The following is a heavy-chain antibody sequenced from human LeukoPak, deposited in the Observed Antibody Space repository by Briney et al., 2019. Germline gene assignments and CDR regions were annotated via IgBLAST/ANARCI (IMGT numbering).Heavy chain of an antibody. CDR2: ISTTSSYT. CDR3: ARDWYCSSSICYTDRNWFDP. J-gene: IGHJ5*02. D-gene: IGHD2-2*02. CDR1: GFTFSDYY. V-gene: IGHV3-11*05. Sequence: GGSLTLSCAASGFTFSDYYMSWIRQAPGKGLEWVSYISTTSSYTDYADSVRGRFTISRDNANNLLYLQMNSLRPEDTAVYYCARDWYCSSSICYTDRNWFDPWGQGTLVTVSS.